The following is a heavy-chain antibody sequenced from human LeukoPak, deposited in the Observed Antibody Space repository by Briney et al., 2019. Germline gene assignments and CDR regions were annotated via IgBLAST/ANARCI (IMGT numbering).Heavy chain of an antibody. CDR3: AKSPVLSSSWLYYFDY. D-gene: IGHD6-13*01. J-gene: IGHJ4*02. Sequence: GGSLRLSCAASGFTFSSYAMSWVRQAPGKGLEWVSAISGSGGSTYYADSVKGRFTISRDNSKNTLYLQMNSLRAEDTAVYYCAKSPVLSSSWLYYFDYWGQGTLVTVSS. CDR2: ISGSGGST. V-gene: IGHV3-23*01. CDR1: GFTFSSYA.